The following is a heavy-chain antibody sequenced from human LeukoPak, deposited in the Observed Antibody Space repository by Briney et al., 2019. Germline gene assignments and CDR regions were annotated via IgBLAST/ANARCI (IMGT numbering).Heavy chain of an antibody. Sequence: GRSLRLSCAASGFTFSSHGIHWVRQSPGKGLEWVAVIWYDGSDKDYADSVKGRFTISRDNSKNTLYLQMNSLRVEDTAVYYCAKDLCGGDCLPFDYGGQGTLVTFSS. CDR2: IWYDGSDK. CDR1: GFTFSSHG. CDR3: AKDLCGGDCLPFDY. D-gene: IGHD2-21*02. V-gene: IGHV3-33*06. J-gene: IGHJ4*02.